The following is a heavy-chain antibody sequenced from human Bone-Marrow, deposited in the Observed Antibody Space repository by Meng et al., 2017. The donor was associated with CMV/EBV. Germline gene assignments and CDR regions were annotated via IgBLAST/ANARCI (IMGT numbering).Heavy chain of an antibody. CDR1: GFNSSTYW. V-gene: IGHV3-7*01. CDR2: INQDGRAK. Sequence: GESLKISCAASGFNSSTYWMSWVRQAPGKGPEWVANINQDGRAKYHVGSLQGRFTISRDNAKNSLYLQMNSLRVEDTAIYYCTRDIGGVGAYWGQGTLVTVSS. J-gene: IGHJ4*02. D-gene: IGHD3-3*01. CDR3: TRDIGGVGAY.